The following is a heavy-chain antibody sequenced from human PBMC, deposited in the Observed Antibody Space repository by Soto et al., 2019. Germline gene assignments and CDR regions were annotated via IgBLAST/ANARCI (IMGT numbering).Heavy chain of an antibody. V-gene: IGHV1-18*01. J-gene: IGHJ6*03. CDR1: GYTFTSYG. D-gene: IGHD6-19*01. CDR2: ISAYNGNT. CDR3: ARDRPGGIAVAGREYYYYYYYMDV. Sequence: GASVKVSCKASGYTFTSYGISWVRQAPGQGLEWMGWISAYNGNTNYAQKLQGRFTISRDNSKNTLYLQMNSLRAEDTAVYYCARDRPGGIAVAGREYYYYYYYMDVWGKGTTVTVSS.